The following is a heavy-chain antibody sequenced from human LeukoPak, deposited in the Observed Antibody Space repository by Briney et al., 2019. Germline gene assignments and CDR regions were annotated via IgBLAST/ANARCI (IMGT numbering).Heavy chain of an antibody. D-gene: IGHD6-6*01. CDR2: IDPSDSYT. CDR1: GYSFTSYW. Sequence: GESLKISCKGSGYSFTSYWISWVRQMPGKGLEWMGRIDPSDSYTNYSPSFQGHVTISADTSISTAYLQWSSLKASDTAMYYCARHAPSSYTTSPDFDYWGQGTVVTVSS. V-gene: IGHV5-10-1*01. CDR3: ARHAPSSYTTSPDFDY. J-gene: IGHJ4*02.